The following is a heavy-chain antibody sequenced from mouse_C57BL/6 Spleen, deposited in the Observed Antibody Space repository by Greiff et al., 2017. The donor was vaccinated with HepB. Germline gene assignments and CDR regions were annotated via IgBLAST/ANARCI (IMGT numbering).Heavy chain of an antibody. CDR1: GYTFTDYY. CDR3: ASRGAYYGSSPY. Sequence: VQLQQSGPELVKPGASVKISCKASGYTFTDYYMNWVKQSHGKSLEWIGDINPNNGGTSYNQKFKGKATLTVDKSSSTAYMELRSLTSEDSAVYYCASRGAYYGSSPYWGQGTTLTVSS. D-gene: IGHD1-1*01. V-gene: IGHV1-26*01. CDR2: INPNNGGT. J-gene: IGHJ2*01.